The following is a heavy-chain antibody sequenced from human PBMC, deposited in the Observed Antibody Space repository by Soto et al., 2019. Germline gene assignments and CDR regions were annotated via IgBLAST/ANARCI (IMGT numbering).Heavy chain of an antibody. J-gene: IGHJ4*02. D-gene: IGHD2-15*01. V-gene: IGHV4-39*02. Sequence: QLQLQEWGPGLVKPSETMSLTCAVSGASISRTGFHWGWIRQPPGEGLEWIGSIYEAGTTFYNSSLKSRVTISADTSNNHFSLGLSSVTAADTAVYYCARGRQPIRPCNGGSCYSNFDYWGQGTLVTVSS. CDR3: ARGRQPIRPCNGGSCYSNFDY. CDR2: IYEAGTT. CDR1: GASISRTGFH.